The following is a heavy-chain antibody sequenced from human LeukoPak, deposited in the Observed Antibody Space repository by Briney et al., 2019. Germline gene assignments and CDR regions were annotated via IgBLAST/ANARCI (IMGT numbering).Heavy chain of an antibody. Sequence: GGSLRLSCAASGFTFSSYGMHWVRQAPGKGLEWVAVISYDGSNKYYADSVKGRFPISGDNSKNTLYLQMNSLRAEDTAVYYCARDTAYYYDSSGYHAEWGQGTLVTVSS. CDR1: GFTFSSYG. CDR3: ARDTAYYYDSSGYHAE. J-gene: IGHJ4*02. V-gene: IGHV3-30*03. D-gene: IGHD3-22*01. CDR2: ISYDGSNK.